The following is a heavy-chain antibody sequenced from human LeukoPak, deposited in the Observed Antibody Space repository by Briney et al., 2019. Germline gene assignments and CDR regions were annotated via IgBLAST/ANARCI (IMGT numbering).Heavy chain of an antibody. V-gene: IGHV1-69*13. J-gene: IGHJ4*02. CDR3: ARDLLSNWNDDLGFDY. CDR2: IIPIFGTA. D-gene: IGHD1-1*01. CDR1: GGTFSSYA. Sequence: SVKVSCKASGGTFSSYAISWVRQAPGQGLEWMGGIIPIFGTANYAQKFQGRVTITADESTSTAYMERSSLRSEDTAVYYCARDLLSNWNDDLGFDYWGQGTLVTVSS.